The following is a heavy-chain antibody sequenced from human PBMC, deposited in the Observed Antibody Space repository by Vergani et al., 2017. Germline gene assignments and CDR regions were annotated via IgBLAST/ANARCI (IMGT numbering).Heavy chain of an antibody. CDR2: IKQDGSEK. CDR1: GFTFSSYW. J-gene: IGHJ6*02. CDR3: ARDLTGSYYVGAYYYYGMDV. Sequence: EVQLVESGGGLVQPGGSLRLSCAASGFTFSSYWMSWVRQAPGKGLEWVANIKQDGSEKYYVDSVKGRFTISRDNAKNSLYLQMNSLRAEDTAVYYCARDLTGSYYVGAYYYYGMDVWGQGTTVTVSS. V-gene: IGHV3-7*01. D-gene: IGHD1-26*01.